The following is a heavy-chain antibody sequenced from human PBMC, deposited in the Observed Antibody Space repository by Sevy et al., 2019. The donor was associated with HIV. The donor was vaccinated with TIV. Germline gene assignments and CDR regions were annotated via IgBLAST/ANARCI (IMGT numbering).Heavy chain of an antibody. J-gene: IGHJ2*01. CDR1: GFTFSSYS. CDR3: ARGHPKNAYDILTGYYNPDFGWYFDL. CDR2: ISSSSSTI. Sequence: GGSLRLSCAASGFTFSSYSMNWVRQAPGKGLEWVSYISSSSSTIYYADSVKGRFTISRDNAKNSLYLQMNSLRVEDTAVYYCARGHPKNAYDILTGYYNPDFGWYFDLWGRGTLVTVSS. V-gene: IGHV3-48*01. D-gene: IGHD3-9*01.